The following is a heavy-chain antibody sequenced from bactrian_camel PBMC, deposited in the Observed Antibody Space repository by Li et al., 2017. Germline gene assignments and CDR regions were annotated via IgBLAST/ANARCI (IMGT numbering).Heavy chain of an antibody. CDR1: GFTFSTYY. D-gene: IGHD3*01. Sequence: HVQLVESGGGLVQPGGSLRLSCAASGFTFSTYYMSWVRQAPGKGLEWVSSILFGDSPTQYAESVKDRFTISKDNAKNTLYLQMDNLKPEDTATYYCAADYGWGGGYCARNLVSPEYKFTGQGTQVTVS. V-gene: IGHV3-2*01. CDR2: ILFGDSPT. J-gene: IGHJ4*01.